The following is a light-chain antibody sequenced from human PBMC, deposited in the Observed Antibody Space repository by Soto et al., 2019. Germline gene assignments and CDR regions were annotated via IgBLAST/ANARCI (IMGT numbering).Light chain of an antibody. CDR3: QSHDSSLNSWV. Sequence: QSVLTQPPSMSWAPGQRVTISCTGSSSNIGAAYDVHWYQHLPGTAPKLLIYGNTNRPSGVLGRFSGSKSGTSASLAIAGLQVEDEADYYCQSHDSSLNSWVFGGGTKLTVL. CDR2: GNT. V-gene: IGLV1-40*01. J-gene: IGLJ3*02. CDR1: SSNIGAAYD.